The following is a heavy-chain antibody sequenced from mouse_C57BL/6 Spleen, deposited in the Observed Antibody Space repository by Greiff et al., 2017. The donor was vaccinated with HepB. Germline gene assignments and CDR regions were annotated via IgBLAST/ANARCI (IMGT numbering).Heavy chain of an antibody. CDR2: IYPGGGYT. CDR1: GYTFTNYW. Sequence: VQLQQSGAELVRPGTSVKMSCKASGYTFTNYWIGWAKQRPGHGLEWIGDIYPGGGYTNYNEKFKGKATLTADKSSSTAYMQFSSLTSEDSAIYYCARSGYYGSSTLDYWGQGTTLTVSS. D-gene: IGHD1-1*01. V-gene: IGHV1-63*01. CDR3: ARSGYYGSSTLDY. J-gene: IGHJ2*01.